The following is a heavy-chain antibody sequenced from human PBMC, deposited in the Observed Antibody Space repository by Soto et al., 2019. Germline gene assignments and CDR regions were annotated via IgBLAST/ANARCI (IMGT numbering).Heavy chain of an antibody. Sequence: PGESLKISCKGFGYSFTSYWIGWVRQMPGKGLGWMGIIYPGDSDTRYSPSFQGQVTISADKSISTAYLQWSSLKASDTAMYYCARQTVQYSSGLGAFDIWGQGTMVTVSS. CDR3: ARQTVQYSSGLGAFDI. J-gene: IGHJ3*02. D-gene: IGHD6-19*01. CDR2: IYPGDSDT. CDR1: GYSFTSYW. V-gene: IGHV5-51*01.